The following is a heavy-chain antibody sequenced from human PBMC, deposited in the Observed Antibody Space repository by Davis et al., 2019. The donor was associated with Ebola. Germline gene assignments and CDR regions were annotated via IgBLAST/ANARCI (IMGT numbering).Heavy chain of an antibody. J-gene: IGHJ4*02. D-gene: IGHD6-19*01. CDR3: AKVTGIAVAGTGVDY. V-gene: IGHV3-23*01. Sequence: GESLKISCAASGFTFSSYEMNWVRQAPGKGLEWVSAISGSGGSTYYADSVKGRFTISRDNSKNTLYLQMNSLRAEDTAVYYCAKVTGIAVAGTGVDYWGQGTLVTVSS. CDR1: GFTFSSYE. CDR2: ISGSGGST.